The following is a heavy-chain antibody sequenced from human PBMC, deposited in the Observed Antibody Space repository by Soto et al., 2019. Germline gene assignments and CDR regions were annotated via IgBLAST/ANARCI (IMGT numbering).Heavy chain of an antibody. CDR3: ASGITISHRPRYYMDV. J-gene: IGHJ6*03. V-gene: IGHV4-34*01. CDR1: GGSFSGYY. Sequence: PSETLSLTCAVYGGSFSGYYWSWIRQPPGKGLEWIGEINHSGSTNYNPSLKSRVTISVDTSKNQFSLKLSSVTAADTAAYYCASGITISHRPRYYMDVWGKGTTVTVSS. D-gene: IGHD3-3*01. CDR2: INHSGST.